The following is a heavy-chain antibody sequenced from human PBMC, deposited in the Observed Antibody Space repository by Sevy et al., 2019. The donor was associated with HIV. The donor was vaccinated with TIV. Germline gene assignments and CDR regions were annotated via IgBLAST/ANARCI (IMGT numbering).Heavy chain of an antibody. CDR3: ARGAHYDDADWGFDY. V-gene: IGHV3-11*01. J-gene: IGHJ4*02. D-gene: IGHD3-22*01. CDR1: GFIFSDYY. CDR2: VSRGGYTI. Sequence: GGYLRLSCAASGFIFSDYYMAWVRQAPGKGLEGISYVSRGGYTIYYADSVEGRFSISRDDAKDSLFLQMDSLRAADTAFYYSARGAHYDDADWGFDYWGQGALVTV.